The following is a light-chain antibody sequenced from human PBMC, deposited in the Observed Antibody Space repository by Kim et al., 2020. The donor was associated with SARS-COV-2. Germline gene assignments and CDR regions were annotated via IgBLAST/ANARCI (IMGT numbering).Light chain of an antibody. Sequence: GQSITISCAGSRSDVGAYNYVSWYRQDPGKVPKVVISEVSKRSSGVSNRFSGSKSGNTASLTISGLQPDDEADYYCCSFTTRRIYVYGTGTKVTVL. CDR2: EVS. V-gene: IGLV2-14*01. CDR3: CSFTTRRIYV. J-gene: IGLJ1*01. CDR1: RSDVGAYNY.